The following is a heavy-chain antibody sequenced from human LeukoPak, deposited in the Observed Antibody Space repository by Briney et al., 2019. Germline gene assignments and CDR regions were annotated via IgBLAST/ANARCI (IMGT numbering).Heavy chain of an antibody. CDR3: ARFHYYYDSSGCYDY. Sequence: GGSLRLSCAASGFTFSGYYMSWIRQAPGKGLEWVSYISSSGSTIYYADSVKGRFTISRDNAKNSLYLQMNSLRAEDTAVYYCARFHYYYDSSGCYDYWGQGTLVTVSS. D-gene: IGHD3-22*01. CDR2: ISSSGSTI. J-gene: IGHJ4*02. CDR1: GFTFSGYY. V-gene: IGHV3-11*01.